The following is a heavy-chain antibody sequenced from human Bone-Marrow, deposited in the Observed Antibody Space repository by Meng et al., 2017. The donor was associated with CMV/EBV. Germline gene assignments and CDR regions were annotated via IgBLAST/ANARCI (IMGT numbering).Heavy chain of an antibody. CDR1: GYTFTGYY. V-gene: IGHV1-8*03. J-gene: IGHJ4*02. CDR2: MNPNSGNT. Sequence: ASVKVSCKASGYTFTGYYMHWVRQATGQGLEWMGWMNPNSGNTGYAQKFQGRVTITRNTSISTAYMELSSLRFEDTAVYYCARDQSGSYFYWGQGTLVTVSS. CDR3: ARDQSGSYFY. D-gene: IGHD1-26*01.